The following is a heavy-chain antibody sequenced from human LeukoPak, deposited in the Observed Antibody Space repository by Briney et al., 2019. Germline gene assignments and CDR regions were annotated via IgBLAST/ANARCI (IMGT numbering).Heavy chain of an antibody. J-gene: IGHJ4*02. Sequence: GGPRGLSFAVSEFTFRTYWRHWVRQVPGGGLVWVSRINEDGSITNYADSVKGRFTISRDNAKNSLYLQMNSLRAEDTAVYYCARVAGLDYWGQGTLVTVSS. V-gene: IGHV3-74*01. CDR1: EFTFRTYW. D-gene: IGHD6-19*01. CDR2: INEDGSIT. CDR3: ARVAGLDY.